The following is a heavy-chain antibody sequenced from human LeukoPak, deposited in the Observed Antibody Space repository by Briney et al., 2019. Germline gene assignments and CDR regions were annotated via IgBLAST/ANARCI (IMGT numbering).Heavy chain of an antibody. CDR1: GDSVSRSDSY. J-gene: IGHJ1*01. CDR2: IYYSGRT. Sequence: SETLSLTCSVSGDSVSRSDSYWDWIRQPPGKGLEWIGTIYYSGRTYYSPSLKSRVTMTVDSSNNQFPLNLRSVTAADTALYYCARRRYYDGSGYLEWGQGTLLSVSS. D-gene: IGHD3-22*01. CDR3: ARRRYYDGSGYLE. V-gene: IGHV4-39*01.